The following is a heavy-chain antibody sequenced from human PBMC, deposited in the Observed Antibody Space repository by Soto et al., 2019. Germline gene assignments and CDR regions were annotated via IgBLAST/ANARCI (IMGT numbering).Heavy chain of an antibody. J-gene: IGHJ4*02. CDR3: ARWEYDYVWGSYRSYYFDY. V-gene: IGHV1-18*01. CDR2: ISAYNGNT. Sequence: QVQLVQSGAEVKKPGASVKVSCKASGYTFTSYGMSWVRQAPGQGLEWMGWISAYNGNTNYAQKLQGRVTMTTDTATSTAYMELRSLRSDDTAVYYCARWEYDYVWGSYRSYYFDYWGQGTLVTVSS. D-gene: IGHD3-16*02. CDR1: GYTFTSYG.